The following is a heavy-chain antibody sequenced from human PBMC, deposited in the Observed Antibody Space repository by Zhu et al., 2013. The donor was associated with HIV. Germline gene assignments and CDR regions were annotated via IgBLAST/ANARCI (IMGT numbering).Heavy chain of an antibody. Sequence: QVQLVQSGAEVKKPGSSVKVSCKASGGTFSSYAINWVRQAPGQGLEWMGGIIPIFGTANYAQKFQGRVAITADESTSTAYMELSSLRSEDTAVYYCGRHHNSGYYSYFDYWGQGTLVTVSS. J-gene: IGHJ4*02. D-gene: IGHD3-22*01. CDR1: GGTFSSYA. CDR3: GRHHNSGYYSYFDY. V-gene: IGHV1-69*01. CDR2: IIPIFGTA.